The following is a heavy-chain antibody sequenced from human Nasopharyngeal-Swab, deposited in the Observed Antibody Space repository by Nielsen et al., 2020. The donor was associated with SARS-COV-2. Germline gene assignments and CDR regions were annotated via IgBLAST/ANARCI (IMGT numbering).Heavy chain of an antibody. Sequence: GESLKISCAASGFTFSSFGMHWVRQAPGKGLEWVAFIAHDASNEYYGDSVKGRFSISRDSSKNTLYLQMDSLRGEDTAVYYCARAESMAAAGTFGYWGQGTLVTVSS. CDR1: GFTFSSFG. V-gene: IGHV3-30*03. D-gene: IGHD6-13*01. CDR3: ARAESMAAAGTFGY. CDR2: IAHDASNE. J-gene: IGHJ4*02.